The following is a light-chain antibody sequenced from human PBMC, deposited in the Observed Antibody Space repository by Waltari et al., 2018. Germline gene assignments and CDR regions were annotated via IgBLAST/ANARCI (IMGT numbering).Light chain of an antibody. Sequence: DIQMTQSTSSLSASVGDRVTSTCRASQSITTHLNWYQQKPGKASNLLIYAAYSLQSWVPSRFSGSGSVTDFTLTISSLQPEDFASYFCQHSFNIPPTFGQGSKVEVK. CDR2: AAY. CDR1: QSITTH. V-gene: IGKV1-39*01. CDR3: QHSFNIPPT. J-gene: IGKJ1*01.